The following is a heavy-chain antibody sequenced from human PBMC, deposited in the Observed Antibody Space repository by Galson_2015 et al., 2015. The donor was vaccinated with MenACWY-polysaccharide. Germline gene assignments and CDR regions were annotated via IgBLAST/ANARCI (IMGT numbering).Heavy chain of an antibody. D-gene: IGHD6-6*01. CDR3: AKAHIAARPDRRMVYYYYMVV. V-gene: IGHV3-23*01. Sequence: SLRLSCAASGFTFSSYAMSWVRQAPGKGLEWVSAISDGGGSTFYADSVKGRFTISRDNSKNTLYLQMNSLRAEDTAVHYCAKAHIAARPDRRMVYYYYMVVWGKGTMVTVSS. J-gene: IGHJ6*03. CDR1: GFTFSSYA. CDR2: ISDGGGST.